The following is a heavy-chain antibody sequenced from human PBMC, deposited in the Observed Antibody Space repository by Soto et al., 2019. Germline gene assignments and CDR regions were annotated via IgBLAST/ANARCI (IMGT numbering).Heavy chain of an antibody. CDR2: VYYTGST. V-gene: IGHV4-39*01. CDR3: ATPSGYYNFDY. J-gene: IGHJ4*02. Sequence: SETLSLTCTVSGGSISGTTFYWGWIRQPPGKGLECLGRVYYTGSTYYNPSLKSRITISVDTSKNQFSLRLSSVTAADTAVYYCATPSGYYNFDYWGLGTLVTVSS. CDR1: GGSISGTTFY. D-gene: IGHD3-22*01.